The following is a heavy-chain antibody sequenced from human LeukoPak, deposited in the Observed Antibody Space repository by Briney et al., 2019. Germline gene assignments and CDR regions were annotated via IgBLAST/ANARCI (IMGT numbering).Heavy chain of an antibody. Sequence: GGSLRLSCAASGFAFSDFWMSWVRQAPGKRLEWVANLRHDGNAKNYVPSVRGRFTISRDNAKNSLYLQMNSLTVEDTAVYYCATSHDSAGNDWGQGTLVTVSS. CDR2: LRHDGNAK. V-gene: IGHV3-7*01. J-gene: IGHJ4*02. CDR3: ATSHDSAGND. CDR1: GFAFSDFW. D-gene: IGHD2-15*01.